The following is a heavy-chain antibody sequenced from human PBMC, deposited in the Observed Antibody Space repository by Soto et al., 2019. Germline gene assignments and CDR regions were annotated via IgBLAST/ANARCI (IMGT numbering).Heavy chain of an antibody. V-gene: IGHV1-2*02. J-gene: IGHJ5*02. CDR1: GYTFTGYY. Sequence: GASVKVSCKASGYTFTGYYMHGVRQAPGRGLEWMGWINPNSGGTNYAQNFQGRVTMTRDTSISTAYMELSRLRSDDTAVYYCASGTNYDNWFHPWGQGTPVPVSS. CDR3: ASGTNYDNWFHP. D-gene: IGHD5-12*01. CDR2: INPNSGGT.